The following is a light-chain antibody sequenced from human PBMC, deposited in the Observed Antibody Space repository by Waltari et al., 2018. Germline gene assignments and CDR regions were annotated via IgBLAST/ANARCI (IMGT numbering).Light chain of an antibody. Sequence: YKQKTRQAPVLFIYGKNNRTSGIPDRFSGSSSGNTASLTITGAQAEDEADYYCNSRDSSGNHYVFGTGTKVTVL. CDR2: GKN. V-gene: IGLV3-19*01. J-gene: IGLJ1*01. CDR3: NSRDSSGNHYV.